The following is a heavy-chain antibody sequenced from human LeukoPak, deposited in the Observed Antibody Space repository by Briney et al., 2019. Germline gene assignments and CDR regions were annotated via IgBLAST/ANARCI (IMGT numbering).Heavy chain of an antibody. CDR1: GGSISSSSYY. Sequence: SETLPLTCTVSGGSISSSSYYWGWIRQPPGKGLEWIGSIYYSGSTYYNPSLKSRVTISVDTSKNQFSLKLSSVTAADTAVYYCARLDIAAAGTLYDAFDIWGRGTMVTVSS. V-gene: IGHV4-39*01. J-gene: IGHJ3*02. CDR3: ARLDIAAAGTLYDAFDI. D-gene: IGHD6-13*01. CDR2: IYYSGST.